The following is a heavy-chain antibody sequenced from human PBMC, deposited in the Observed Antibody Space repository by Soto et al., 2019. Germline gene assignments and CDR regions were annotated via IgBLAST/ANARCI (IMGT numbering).Heavy chain of an antibody. CDR1: GGTFSSYA. CDR2: IIPIFGTA. J-gene: IGHJ6*02. D-gene: IGHD3-3*01. Sequence: SVKVSCKASGGTFSSYAISWVRQAPGQGLEWMGGIIPIFGTANYAQKFQGRVTITADKSTSTAYMELSSLRSEDTAVYYCASGIIRGYYYYYGMDVWGQGTKVT. V-gene: IGHV1-69*06. CDR3: ASGIIRGYYYYYGMDV.